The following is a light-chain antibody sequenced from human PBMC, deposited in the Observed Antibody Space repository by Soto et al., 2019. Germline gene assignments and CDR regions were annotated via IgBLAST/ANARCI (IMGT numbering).Light chain of an antibody. CDR2: DNN. CDR1: SSNIGHNY. CDR3: GTWDSSLSAGGV. V-gene: IGLV1-51*01. Sequence: QSVLTQPPSVSAAPGQKVTISCSGSSSNIGHNYVSWYQQLPGTAPKLLIYDNNNRPSGIPDRFSGSKSGTSATLGITGLQTGDEAYYYCGTWDSSLSAGGVFGGGINLTF. J-gene: IGLJ3*02.